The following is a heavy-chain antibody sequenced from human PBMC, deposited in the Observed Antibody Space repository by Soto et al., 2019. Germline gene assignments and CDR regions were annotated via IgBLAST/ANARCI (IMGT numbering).Heavy chain of an antibody. Sequence: GSLRLSCAASRFTFSSYAMSGVRQAPGKGLEWVSAISGSGGSTYYADSVKGRFTISRDNSKNALYLQMNSLRAEDTAVYYCAKGKYCSDTSCYAPNWFDPWGQGTLVTVSS. J-gene: IGHJ5*02. CDR3: AKGKYCSDTSCYAPNWFDP. CDR1: RFTFSSYA. V-gene: IGHV3-23*01. CDR2: ISGSGGST. D-gene: IGHD2-2*01.